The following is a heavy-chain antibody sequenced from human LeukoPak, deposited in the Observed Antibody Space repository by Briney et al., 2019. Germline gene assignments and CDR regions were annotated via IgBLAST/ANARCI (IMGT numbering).Heavy chain of an antibody. Sequence: SETLSLTCTVSGGSISSYYWSWIRQPPGKGLEWIGYIYYSGSTNYNPSLKSRVTISVDTSKNQFSLKLSSVTAADTAVYYCARGLPGWSICLGNWGQGTLVTVSS. CDR1: GGSISSYY. J-gene: IGHJ4*02. D-gene: IGHD2-15*01. CDR2: IYYSGST. V-gene: IGHV4-59*01. CDR3: ARGLPGWSICLGN.